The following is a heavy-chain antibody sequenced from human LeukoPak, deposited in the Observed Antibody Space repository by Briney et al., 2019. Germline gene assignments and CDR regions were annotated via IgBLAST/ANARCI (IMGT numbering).Heavy chain of an antibody. D-gene: IGHD6-19*01. V-gene: IGHV1-69*01. CDR1: GGTFSSYA. J-gene: IGHJ4*02. CDR3: ARSYSSGWSPQYYFDH. CDR2: IIPIFGTA. Sequence: GSSVKVSCKASGGTFSSYAISWVRQAPGQGLEWMGGIIPIFGTANYAQKFQGRVTITADESTSTAYMELSSLRSEDTAVYYCARSYSSGWSPQYYFDHWGQGTLVTVSS.